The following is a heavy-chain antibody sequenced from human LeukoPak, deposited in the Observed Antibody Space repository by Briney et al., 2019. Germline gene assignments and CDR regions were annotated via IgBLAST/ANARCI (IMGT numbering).Heavy chain of an antibody. CDR1: GGSISSSSYY. CDR2: IYYSGST. V-gene: IGHV4-39*01. J-gene: IGHJ4*02. CDR3: ARERRREPFDY. Sequence: SETLSLTCTVSGGSISSSSYYWGWIRQPPGKGLERIGSIYYSGSTYYNPSLKSRVTISVDTSKNQFSLKLSSVTAADTAVYYCARERRREPFDYWGQGTLVTVSS. D-gene: IGHD1-1*01.